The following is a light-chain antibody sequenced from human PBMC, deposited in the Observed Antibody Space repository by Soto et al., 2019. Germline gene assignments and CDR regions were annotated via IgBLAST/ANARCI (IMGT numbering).Light chain of an antibody. CDR1: QYINTR. V-gene: IGKV3-11*01. CDR2: QTS. Sequence: EIVLTQSPAALSSFPGDRVTLSCRASQYINTRLAWYQHRPGQAPRLLIYQTSLRAAGIPARFSASGSGTDLTLTISDVQPEDFALYYCHQRQSWPRPFGQGTKVDI. CDR3: HQRQSWPRP. J-gene: IGKJ1*01.